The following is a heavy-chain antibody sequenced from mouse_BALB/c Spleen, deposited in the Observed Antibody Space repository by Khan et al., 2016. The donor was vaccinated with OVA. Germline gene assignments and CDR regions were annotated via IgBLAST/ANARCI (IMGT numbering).Heavy chain of an antibody. J-gene: IGHJ4*01. CDR1: GYSITSDYA. CDR3: ARRGDGYYGAMDY. Sequence: QLGESGPGLVKPSQSLSLTCTVTGYSITSDYAWNWIRQFPGNKLEWMGYISYSGSTSYNPSLKSRISITRDTTKNQFFLQLNSETTEDTATYYCARRGDGYYGAMDYWGQGTSVTVSS. D-gene: IGHD2-3*01. V-gene: IGHV3-2*02. CDR2: ISYSGST.